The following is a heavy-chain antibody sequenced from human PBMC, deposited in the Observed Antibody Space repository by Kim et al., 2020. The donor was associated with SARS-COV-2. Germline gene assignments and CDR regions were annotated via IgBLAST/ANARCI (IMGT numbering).Heavy chain of an antibody. CDR2: INENGRRM. CDR1: GIIFSDYH. Sequence: GGSLRLSCVASGIIFSDYHMSWIRQAPGKGLEWVSFINENGRRMYYADSVKGRFTVSRDNAKNSLYLQMNSLRVEDTAVYYCAFYGSGTLDGYWGQGTLVTVSS. CDR3: AFYGSGTLDGY. D-gene: IGHD3-10*01. V-gene: IGHV3-11*04. J-gene: IGHJ4*02.